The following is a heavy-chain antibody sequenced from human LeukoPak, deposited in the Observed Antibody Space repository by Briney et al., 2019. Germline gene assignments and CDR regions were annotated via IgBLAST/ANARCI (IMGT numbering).Heavy chain of an antibody. Sequence: AGGSLRLSCAASGFTFSSYAMSWVRQAPGKGLEWVSAISGSGGSTYYADSVKGRFTISRDNSKNTLYPQMNSLRAEDTAVYYCAKDLGYCSSTSCSGFDYWGQGTLVTVSS. J-gene: IGHJ4*02. CDR2: ISGSGGST. D-gene: IGHD2-2*01. CDR3: AKDLGYCSSTSCSGFDY. V-gene: IGHV3-23*01. CDR1: GFTFSSYA.